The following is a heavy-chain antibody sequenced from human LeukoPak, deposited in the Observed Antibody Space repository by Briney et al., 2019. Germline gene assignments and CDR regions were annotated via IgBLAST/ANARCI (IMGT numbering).Heavy chain of an antibody. Sequence: ASETLSLTCAVYGGSFSGYYWSWIRQPPGKGLEWIGEINHSGSTNYNPSLKSRVTISVDTSKNQFSLKLSSVTAADTAVYYCARMVANYVGGSYRYGFDPWGQGTLVTVSS. D-gene: IGHD3-16*02. CDR3: ARMVANYVGGSYRYGFDP. CDR1: GGSFSGYY. J-gene: IGHJ5*02. CDR2: INHSGST. V-gene: IGHV4-34*01.